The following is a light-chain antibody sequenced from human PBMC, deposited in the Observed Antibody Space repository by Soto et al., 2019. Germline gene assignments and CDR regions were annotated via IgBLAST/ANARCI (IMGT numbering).Light chain of an antibody. V-gene: IGLV1-44*01. Sequence: QSVVTQPPSASVTPGQRVTISCSGSSSNIGSNIVNWYQQLPGTAPKLLIFNNNQRPSGVPDRFSGSKSGTSASLAISGLQSEDEADYYCAAWDDSLTGVIFGGGTKLTVL. CDR3: AAWDDSLTGVI. CDR1: SSNIGSNI. J-gene: IGLJ2*01. CDR2: NNN.